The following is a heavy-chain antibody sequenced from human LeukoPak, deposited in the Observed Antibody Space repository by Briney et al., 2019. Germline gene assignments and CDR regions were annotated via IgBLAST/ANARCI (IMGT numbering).Heavy chain of an antibody. CDR1: GYTLTELS. CDR2: FDPEEGET. D-gene: IGHD6-13*01. CDR3: ATGRRYTNIWNGWPGDY. Sequence: ASVKVSCKVSGYTLTELSMHWVRQAPGKGLEWMGGFDPEEGETIYAQKFQGRVTMTEDTSIDTAYMELSSLRSEDTAVYYCATGRRYTNIWNGWPGDYWGQGTLVTVSS. V-gene: IGHV1-24*01. J-gene: IGHJ4*02.